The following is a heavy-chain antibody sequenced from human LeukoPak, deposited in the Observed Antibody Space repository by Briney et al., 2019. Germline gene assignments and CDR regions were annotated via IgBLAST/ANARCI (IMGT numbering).Heavy chain of an antibody. CDR2: INSDGSST. V-gene: IGHV3-74*01. CDR3: ARGSGLCSSTSCYPYYYYYYMDV. Sequence: GGSLRLSCAASGFTFSSYWMHWVRQAPGKGLVWVSRINSDGSSTSYADSVKGRFTISRDNAKNTLYLQMNSLRAEDTAVYYCARGSGLCSSTSCYPYYYYYYMDVWGKGTTVTVSS. CDR1: GFTFSSYW. D-gene: IGHD2-2*01. J-gene: IGHJ6*03.